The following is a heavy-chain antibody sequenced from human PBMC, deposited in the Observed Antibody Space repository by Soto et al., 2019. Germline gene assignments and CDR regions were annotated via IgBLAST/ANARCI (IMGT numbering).Heavy chain of an antibody. CDR1: GFTFSSYE. D-gene: IGHD3-3*01. CDR2: ISSSGSTI. J-gene: IGHJ4*02. V-gene: IGHV3-48*03. CDR3: ARGPTFGVVIIRLDY. Sequence: EVQLVESGGGLVQPGGSLRLSCAASGFTFSSYEMNWVRQAPGKGLEWVSYISSSGSTIYYADSVKGRFTISRDNAKNSLDLQMNSLRAEDTAVYYCARGPTFGVVIIRLDYWGQGTLVTVSS.